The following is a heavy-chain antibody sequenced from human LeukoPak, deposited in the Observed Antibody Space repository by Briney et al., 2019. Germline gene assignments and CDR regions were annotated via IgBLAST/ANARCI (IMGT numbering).Heavy chain of an antibody. CDR2: MYYSGST. CDR3: ARSLFGYSGYDFPGY. Sequence: PSETLSLTCSVSGGSISSYYWSWIRQPPGKGLEWIGYMYYSGSTNYNPSLKSRVTMSVDTSKNQFSLKLRSVTAADTAVYYCARSLFGYSGYDFPGYWGKGTLVTVSS. D-gene: IGHD5-12*01. J-gene: IGHJ4*02. V-gene: IGHV4-59*01. CDR1: GGSISSYY.